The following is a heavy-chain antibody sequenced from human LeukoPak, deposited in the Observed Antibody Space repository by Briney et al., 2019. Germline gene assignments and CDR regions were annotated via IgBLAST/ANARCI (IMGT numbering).Heavy chain of an antibody. CDR2: IYTSGST. Sequence: PSETLSLTCTVSGGSISSYYWSWIRQPAGKGLEWIGRIYTSGSTNYNPSLKSRVTMSVDTSKNQFSLKLSSVTAADTAVYYCARVYYYDSSGYLDYWGQGTLVTVSS. J-gene: IGHJ4*02. D-gene: IGHD3-22*01. CDR3: ARVYYYDSSGYLDY. CDR1: GGSISSYY. V-gene: IGHV4-4*07.